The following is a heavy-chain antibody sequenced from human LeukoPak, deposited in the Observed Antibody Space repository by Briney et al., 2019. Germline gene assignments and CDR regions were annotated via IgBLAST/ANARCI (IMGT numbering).Heavy chain of an antibody. CDR3: ARGPLSHY. V-gene: IGHV4-34*01. CDR2: INHSGST. J-gene: IGHJ4*02. CDR1: GRSFRGYY. Sequence: SETLSLTCAVYGRSFRGYYWSWIRQPPGKGLEWIGEINHSGSTNYNPSLKSRVTISVDTSKNQFSLKLSSVTAADTAVYYCARGPLSHYWGQGTLVTVSS. D-gene: IGHD3-16*01.